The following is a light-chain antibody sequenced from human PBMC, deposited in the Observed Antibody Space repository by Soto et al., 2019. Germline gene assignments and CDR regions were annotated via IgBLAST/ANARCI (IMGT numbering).Light chain of an antibody. CDR1: QSISSW. V-gene: IGKV1-5*03. CDR3: QQYNSYWCT. J-gene: IGKJ1*01. Sequence: DIQMTQSPSTLSASVGDRVTITCRASQSISSWLAWYQQKPGKAPKLLIYKASSLESGAPSRFSGSGSGTEFNLTISSLQPDDVATYYCQQYNSYWCTFGQGTKVDIK. CDR2: KAS.